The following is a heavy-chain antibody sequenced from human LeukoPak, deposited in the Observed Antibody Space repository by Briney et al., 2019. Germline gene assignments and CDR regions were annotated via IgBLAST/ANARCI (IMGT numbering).Heavy chain of an antibody. CDR3: ARQTTILVY. D-gene: IGHD1/OR15-1a*01. Sequence: SEALSLTCTVSGGSISSSSYYWGWIRQPPGKGLEWIGSIYYSGSTYYNPSLKSRVTISVDTSKNQFSLKLSSVTAADTAVYYCARQTTILVYWGQGTLVTVSS. CDR1: GGSISSSSYY. J-gene: IGHJ4*02. V-gene: IGHV4-39*01. CDR2: IYYSGST.